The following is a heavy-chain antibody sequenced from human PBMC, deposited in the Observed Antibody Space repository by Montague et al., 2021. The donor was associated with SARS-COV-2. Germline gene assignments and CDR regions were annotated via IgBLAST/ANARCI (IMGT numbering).Heavy chain of an antibody. CDR2: ISWNSGYL. V-gene: IGHV3-9*01. J-gene: IGHJ4*02. CDR3: VKIRAYYFDY. Sequence: SLRLSCAASGFTFEDHAMHWVRQAPGKGLEWVSSISWNSGYLDYAKSVKGRFTISRDNAKNSLYLEMDSLRVEDTALYYCVKIRAYYFDYWGQGTLVTVSS. CDR1: GFTFEDHA.